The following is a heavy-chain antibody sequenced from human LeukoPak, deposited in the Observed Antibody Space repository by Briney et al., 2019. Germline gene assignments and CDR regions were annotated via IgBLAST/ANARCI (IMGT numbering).Heavy chain of an antibody. CDR1: GFTFSSYA. J-gene: IGHJ4*02. V-gene: IGHV3-23*01. D-gene: IGHD2-2*01. CDR2: ISGSGGST. CDR3: ASPPGGYCSSTSCSGDY. Sequence: GESLKISCAASGFTFSSYAMSWVRQAPGKGLEWVSAISGSGGSTYYADSVKGRFTISRDNSKNTLYLQMNSLRAEDTAVYYCASPPGGYCSSTSCSGDYWGQGTLVTVSS.